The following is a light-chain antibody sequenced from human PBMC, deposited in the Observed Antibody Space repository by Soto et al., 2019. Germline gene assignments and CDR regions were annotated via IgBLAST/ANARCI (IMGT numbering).Light chain of an antibody. CDR3: CSYVGATTYV. V-gene: IGLV2-8*01. J-gene: IGLJ1*01. CDR2: EVI. CDR1: SSDVGGYEY. Sequence: QSALTQPPSASGSPGQSVTISCTGSSSDVGGYEYVSWYQQHPGKAPKLIIYEVIKRPSGVPDRFSGSKSGNTASLTVSGLQAEDEADYYCCSYVGATTYVFGSGTKLTVL.